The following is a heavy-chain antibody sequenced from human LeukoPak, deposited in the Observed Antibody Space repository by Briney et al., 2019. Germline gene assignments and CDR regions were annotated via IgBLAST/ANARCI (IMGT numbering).Heavy chain of an antibody. Sequence: PSETLSLTCTVSGVSISSGGYYWSWIRQHPGKGLEWIGYIYYSGSTHYNPSLKSRVTISVDTSKNQFSLKLSSVTAADAAVYYCARDMTDWWFDPWGQGTLVTVSS. V-gene: IGHV4-31*03. CDR3: ARDMTDWWFDP. CDR1: GVSISSGGYY. D-gene: IGHD3-9*01. J-gene: IGHJ5*02. CDR2: IYYSGST.